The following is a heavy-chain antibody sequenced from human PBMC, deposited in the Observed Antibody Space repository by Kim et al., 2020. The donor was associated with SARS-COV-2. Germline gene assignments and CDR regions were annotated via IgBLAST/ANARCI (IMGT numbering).Heavy chain of an antibody. D-gene: IGHD6-6*01. CDR3: ARGGEQLVS. CDR2: NE. J-gene: IGHJ4*02. Sequence: NEYYADSVKGRFTISRDNSRNRVDLRLNTLRGEDTAVYYCARGGEQLVSWGQGTLVTVSS. V-gene: IGHV3-33*01.